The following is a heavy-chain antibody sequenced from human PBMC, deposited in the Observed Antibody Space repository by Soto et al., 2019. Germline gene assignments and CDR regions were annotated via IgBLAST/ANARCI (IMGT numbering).Heavy chain of an antibody. Sequence: GGSLRLSCAASGFTFDDYTMHWVRQAPGKGLEWVSLISWDGGSTYYADSVKGRFTISRDNSKNSLYLQMNSLRTEDTALYYCAKDSGVTGGPYGMDVWGQGTTVTVSS. J-gene: IGHJ6*02. D-gene: IGHD2-8*02. CDR1: GFTFDDYT. V-gene: IGHV3-43*01. CDR3: AKDSGVTGGPYGMDV. CDR2: ISWDGGST.